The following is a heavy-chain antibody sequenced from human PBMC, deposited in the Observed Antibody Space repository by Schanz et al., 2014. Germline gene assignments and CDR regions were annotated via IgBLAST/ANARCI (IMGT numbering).Heavy chain of an antibody. CDR1: GFTFSSYA. J-gene: IGHJ5*02. CDR3: AKAADWPVTRFDP. Sequence: VQLVESGGGVVQPGRSLRLSCAASGFTFSSYAMSWVRQAPGKGLEWVSAISGGGGTTYYADSVRGRFTISSDSSKNTLYLQMSSLRADDTAVYYCAKAADWPVTRFDPWGQGALVTVSS. CDR2: ISGGGGTT. D-gene: IGHD3-9*01. V-gene: IGHV3-23*04.